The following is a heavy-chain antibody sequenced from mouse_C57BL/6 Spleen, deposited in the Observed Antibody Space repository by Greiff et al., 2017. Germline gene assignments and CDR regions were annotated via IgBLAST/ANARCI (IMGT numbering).Heavy chain of an antibody. CDR1: GFTFSSYA. V-gene: IGHV5-9-1*02. CDR3: TREGRSSSNFDY. CDR2: ISSGGDYI. D-gene: IGHD1-1*01. J-gene: IGHJ2*01. Sequence: EVKLMESGEGLVKPGGSLKLSCAASGFTFSSYAMSWVRQTPEKRLEWVAYISSGGDYIYYADTVKGRFTISRDNARNTLYLQMSSLKSEDTAMYYCTREGRSSSNFDYWGQGTTLTVSS.